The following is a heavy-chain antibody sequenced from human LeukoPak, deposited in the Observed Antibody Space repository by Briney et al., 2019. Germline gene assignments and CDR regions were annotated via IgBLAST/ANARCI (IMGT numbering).Heavy chain of an antibody. CDR2: INHSGST. V-gene: IGHV4-34*01. CDR3: ASGEWYTSAFDI. CDR1: GGSFCGYY. D-gene: IGHD3-3*01. Sequence: PSETLSLTCAVYGGSFCGYYWSWIRQPPGKGLEWIGEINHSGSTNYNPSLKSRVTISVDTSKNQFSLKLSSVTAADTAVYYCASGEWYTSAFDIWGQGTMVTVSS. J-gene: IGHJ3*02.